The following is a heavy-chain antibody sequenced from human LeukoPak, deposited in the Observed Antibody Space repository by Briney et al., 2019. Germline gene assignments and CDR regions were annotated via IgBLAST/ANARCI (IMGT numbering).Heavy chain of an antibody. J-gene: IGHJ4*02. CDR3: ASLTGVPTNPFDY. CDR1: GGTFSSYA. V-gene: IGHV1-69*05. CDR2: IIPIFGTA. Sequence: ASVKVSCKASGGTFSSYAISWVRQALGQGLEWMGGIIPIFGTANYAQKFQGRVTITTDESTSTAYMELSSLRSEDTAVYYCASLTGVPTNPFDYWGQGTLVTVSS. D-gene: IGHD3-10*01.